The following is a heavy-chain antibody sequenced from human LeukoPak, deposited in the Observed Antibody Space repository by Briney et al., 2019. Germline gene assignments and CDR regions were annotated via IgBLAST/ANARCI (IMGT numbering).Heavy chain of an antibody. J-gene: IGHJ3*02. CDR3: ARARSSGYYGVFNI. D-gene: IGHD6-19*01. CDR2: ISYSGST. V-gene: IGHV4-59*12. Sequence: SESLSLTRAVYAGSINSYYWSWIRQPPGKGLQWIGYISYSGSTNCNPSLKSRVTISIDTSKYQFSLKLCSVTAPDTAVYYCARARSSGYYGVFNIWGQGTRLTVSS. CDR1: AGSINSYY.